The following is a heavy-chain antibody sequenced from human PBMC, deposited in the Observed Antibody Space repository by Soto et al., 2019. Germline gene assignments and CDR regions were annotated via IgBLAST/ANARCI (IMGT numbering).Heavy chain of an antibody. CDR2: IYYDGST. V-gene: IGHV4-59*01. CDR3: ARPREAGKNYYGVDV. CDR1: GGSISTYY. D-gene: IGHD6-19*01. Sequence: SETLSLTCTVSGGSISTYYWSWIRQPPGKGLEWIGYIYYDGSTSYNPSLRSRVTISVDTSKNQFSLILSSVTSAETAVYYCARPREAGKNYYGVDVWGQGTTVTVSS. J-gene: IGHJ6*02.